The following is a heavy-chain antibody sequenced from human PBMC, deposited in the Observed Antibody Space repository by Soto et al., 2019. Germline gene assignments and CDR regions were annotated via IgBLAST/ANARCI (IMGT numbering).Heavy chain of an antibody. D-gene: IGHD6-19*01. J-gene: IGHJ6*02. CDR3: ARRWGSSGWYSSVPKRSDYGMDV. CDR1: GYTFTSYA. V-gene: IGHV1-3*01. CDR2: INAGNGNT. Sequence: ASVKVSCKASGYTFTSYAMHWVRQAPGQRLEWMGWINAGNGNTKYSQKFQGRVTITRDTSASTAYMELSSLRSEDTAVYYCARRWGSSGWYSSVPKRSDYGMDVWGPGTPVTVYS.